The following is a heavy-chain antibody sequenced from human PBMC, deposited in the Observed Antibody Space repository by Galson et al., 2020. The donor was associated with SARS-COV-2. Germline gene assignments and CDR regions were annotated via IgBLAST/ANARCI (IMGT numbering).Heavy chain of an antibody. CDR3: TARGRGGSWRGMDV. V-gene: IGHV4-61*02. Sequence: SETLSLTCTVSGGSISSGSYYWSWIRQPAGKGLEWIGRIYTSGSTNYNPSLKSRVTISVDTSKNQFSLKLSSVTAADTAVYYCTARGRGGSWRGMDVWGQGTTVTVSS. J-gene: IGHJ6*02. CDR2: IYTSGST. D-gene: IGHD1-26*01. CDR1: GGSISSGSYY.